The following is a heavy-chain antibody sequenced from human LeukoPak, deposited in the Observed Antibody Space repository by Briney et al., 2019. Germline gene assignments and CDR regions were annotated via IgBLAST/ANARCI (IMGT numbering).Heavy chain of an antibody. CDR2: ISSSGNTI. V-gene: IGHV3-48*03. Sequence: GGSLRLSCAASEFNFTSYELNWVRQAPGKGLEWVSYISSSGNTISYADSVKGRFTISRDNAKNSLYLQVISLRAEDTAVYYCARGPSIAARYDAFDIWGQGTMVTVSS. CDR3: ARGPSIAARYDAFDI. D-gene: IGHD6-6*01. CDR1: EFNFTSYE. J-gene: IGHJ3*02.